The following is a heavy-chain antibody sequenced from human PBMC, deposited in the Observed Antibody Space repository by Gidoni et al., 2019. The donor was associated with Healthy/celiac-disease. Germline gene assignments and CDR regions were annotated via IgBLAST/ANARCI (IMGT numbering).Heavy chain of an antibody. D-gene: IGHD2-15*01. Sequence: QVQLVQSGAEVKKPGASVKVSCKASGYTLTSYYMHWVRQAPGQGLEWMGIINPSGGSTSYAQKFQGRVTMTRDTSTSTVYMELSSLRSEDTAVYYCASHFGVVAATEDAFDIWGQGTMVTVSS. J-gene: IGHJ3*02. V-gene: IGHV1-46*01. CDR1: GYTLTSYY. CDR2: INPSGGST. CDR3: ASHFGVVAATEDAFDI.